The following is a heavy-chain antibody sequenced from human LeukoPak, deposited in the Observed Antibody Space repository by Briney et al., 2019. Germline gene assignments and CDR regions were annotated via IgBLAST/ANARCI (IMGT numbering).Heavy chain of an antibody. CDR3: AGRGEAMDPFDY. V-gene: IGHV5-51*01. J-gene: IGHJ4*02. D-gene: IGHD5-18*01. CDR2: IYPGDSDT. Sequence: GESLKISCKDSGYSFTSYWIGWVRQMPGKGLEWMGIIYPGDSDTRYSPSFQGQVTISADKSINTAYLQWSSLKASDTAISYCAGRGEAMDPFDYWGQGTLVTVSS. CDR1: GYSFTSYW.